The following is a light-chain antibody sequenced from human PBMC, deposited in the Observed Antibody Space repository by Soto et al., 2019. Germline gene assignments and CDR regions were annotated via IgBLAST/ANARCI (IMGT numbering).Light chain of an antibody. CDR2: GAS. J-gene: IGKJ1*01. CDR1: HSDSSSY. CDR3: QQYGSSPWT. V-gene: IGKV3-20*01. Sequence: EIVLAQSPGTLSLSLGERSTLCCSASHSDSSSYLAWYQLKPGQAPRLLIYGASSRATGIPDRFSGSGSGTDFTLIISRLEPEDFAVYHCQQYGSSPWTFGQGTKVDI.